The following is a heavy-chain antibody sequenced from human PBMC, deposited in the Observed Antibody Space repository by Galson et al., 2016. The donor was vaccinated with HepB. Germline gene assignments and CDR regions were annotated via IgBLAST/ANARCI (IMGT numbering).Heavy chain of an antibody. CDR3: ARAAGQGYSGSGSRLDL. J-gene: IGHJ5*02. D-gene: IGHD3-10*01. V-gene: IGHV3-33*01. CDR1: GFTFSSYG. Sequence: SLRLSCAASGFTFSSYGMHWVRQAPGKGLEWVAVIWYDGSNKYYADSVKGRFTISRDNAKNSLYLQMNSLRGEDTAIYYCARAAGQGYSGSGSRLDLWGLGTLVTVSS. CDR2: IWYDGSNK.